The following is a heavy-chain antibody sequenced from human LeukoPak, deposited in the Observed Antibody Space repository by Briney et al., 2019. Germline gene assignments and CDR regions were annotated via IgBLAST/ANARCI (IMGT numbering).Heavy chain of an antibody. CDR2: INPNTGGT. J-gene: IGHJ6*03. CDR3: ARVDSSWWGDYYYYYMDV. V-gene: IGHV1-2*06. D-gene: IGHD6-13*01. CDR1: GYTFTGFH. Sequence: ASVKVSCKASGYTFTGFHIYWVRQAPGQGLEWVGRINPNTGGTNYAQKFQGRVTMTRDTSISTAYMELSRLRSDDTAVYYCARVDSSWWGDYYYYYMDVWGKGTTVTVSS.